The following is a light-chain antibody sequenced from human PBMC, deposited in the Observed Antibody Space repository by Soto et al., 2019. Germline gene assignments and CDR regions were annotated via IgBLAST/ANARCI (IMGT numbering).Light chain of an antibody. V-gene: IGKV3-20*01. J-gene: IGKJ1*01. CDR3: QQYGRSPRT. Sequence: ENVLTQSSGTLSLSPGERATLSCRASQSISSNFLAWYQQKPGQAPRLLIYGASNRATGIPGRFSGSGSGTDFTLTISRLEPEDFAVYYCQQYGRSPRTFGQGTKVEVK. CDR1: QSISSNF. CDR2: GAS.